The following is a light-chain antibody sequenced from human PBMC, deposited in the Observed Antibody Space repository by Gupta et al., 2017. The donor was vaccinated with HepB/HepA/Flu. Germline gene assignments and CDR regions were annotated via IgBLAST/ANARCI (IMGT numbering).Light chain of an antibody. V-gene: IGLV4-69*01. CDR3: QTWGTGSHVV. CDR2: LNSDGSH. Sequence: QLVLTQSPSASASLGASVKLTCILSSGHSSYAIAWHQQQPEKGPRYLMKLNSDGSHSKGDGIPDRFSGSSSGAERYLTISSLQAEDEADYYCQTWGTGSHVVFGGGTKLTVL. J-gene: IGLJ2*01. CDR1: SGHSSYA.